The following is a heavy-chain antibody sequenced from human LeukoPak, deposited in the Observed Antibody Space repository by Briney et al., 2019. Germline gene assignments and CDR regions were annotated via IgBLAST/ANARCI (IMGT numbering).Heavy chain of an antibody. CDR2: IKQDGSEK. D-gene: IGHD6-13*01. J-gene: IGHJ6*02. CDR1: GFTFSSYW. CDR3: ARDSSSWYWYYYYGMDV. V-gene: IGHV3-7*01. Sequence: PGGSLRLSCAASGFTFSSYWMSWVRQAPGKGLEWVANIKQDGSEKYYVDSVKGRFTISRDNAKNSLYLQMNSLRAEDTAVYYCARDSSSWYWYYYYGMDVWGQGTTVTVSS.